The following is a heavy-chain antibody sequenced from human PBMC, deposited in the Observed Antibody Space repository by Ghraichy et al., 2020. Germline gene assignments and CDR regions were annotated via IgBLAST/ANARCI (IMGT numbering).Heavy chain of an antibody. CDR1: GGTFSSYA. V-gene: IGHV1-69*13. CDR2: IIPIFGTA. D-gene: IGHD2-2*02. CDR3: ARGVWGYCSSTSCYTYYYYGMDV. Sequence: SVKVSCKASGGTFSSYAISWVRQAPGQGLEWMGGIIPIFGTANYAQKFQGRVTITADESTSTAYMELSSLRSEDTAVYYCARGVWGYCSSTSCYTYYYYGMDVWGQGTTVTVSS. J-gene: IGHJ6*02.